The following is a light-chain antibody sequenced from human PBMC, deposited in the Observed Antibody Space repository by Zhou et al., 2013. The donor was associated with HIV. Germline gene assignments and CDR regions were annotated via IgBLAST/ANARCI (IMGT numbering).Light chain of an antibody. CDR1: QGISNY. J-gene: IGKJ3*01. CDR2: AAS. Sequence: DIQMTQSPSSLSASVGDRVTITCRASQGISNYLAWYQQKPGKVPKLLIYAASTLQSGVPSRFSGSESGTDFTLTISSLQPEDIATYYCQQYDNLPPFTFGPGTKVDIK. CDR3: QQYDNLPPFT. V-gene: IGKV1-27*01.